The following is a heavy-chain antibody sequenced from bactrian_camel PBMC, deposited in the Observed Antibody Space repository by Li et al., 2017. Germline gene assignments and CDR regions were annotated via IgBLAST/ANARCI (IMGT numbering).Heavy chain of an antibody. CDR3: AASKWGERCSLSVGFVY. V-gene: IGHV3S55*01. CDR1: GFTSRC. J-gene: IGHJ6*01. D-gene: IGHD5*01. CDR2: IDSDDST. Sequence: HVQLVESGGGSVQAGGSLRVSCQASGFTSRCMGWFRQAPGKARENVAAIDSDDSTKYADSVKGRFTISKDNAKNTLYLQMNSLKPEDTAMYYCAASKWGERCSLSVGFVYWGQGTQVTVS.